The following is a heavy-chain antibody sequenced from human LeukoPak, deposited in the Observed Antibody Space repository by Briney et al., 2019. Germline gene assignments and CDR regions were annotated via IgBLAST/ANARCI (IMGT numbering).Heavy chain of an antibody. V-gene: IGHV4-34*01. CDR1: GGSFSGYY. J-gene: IGHJ5*02. D-gene: IGHD3-3*01. CDR2: INHSGST. CDR3: ARGSSNLRFLEWLLYGHWFDP. Sequence: SETLSLTCAVYGGSFSGYYWSWIRQPPGKGLEWVGEINHSGSTNYNPSLKSRVTISVDTSKNQFSLKLSSVTAADTAVYYCARGSSNLRFLEWLLYGHWFDPWGQGTLVTVSS.